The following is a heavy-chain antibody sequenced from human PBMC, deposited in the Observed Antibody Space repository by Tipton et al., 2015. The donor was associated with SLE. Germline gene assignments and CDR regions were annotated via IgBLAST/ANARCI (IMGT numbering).Heavy chain of an antibody. V-gene: IGHV4-59*01. CDR1: GGSMSSYY. CDR2: ISYSGIT. Sequence: LRLSCTVSGGSMSSYYWSWIRQPPGKGLEWIGFISYSGITNYNPSLKSRVTISVDTSKNQFYLKLTSVTAADTAVYYCARASLYYDFSGAFDIWGQGTMVTVSS. CDR3: ARASLYYDFSGAFDI. J-gene: IGHJ3*02. D-gene: IGHD3-3*01.